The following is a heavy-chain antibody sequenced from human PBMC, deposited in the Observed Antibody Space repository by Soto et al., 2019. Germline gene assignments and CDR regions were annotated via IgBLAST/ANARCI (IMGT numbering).Heavy chain of an antibody. CDR1: GFTFSSYG. D-gene: IGHD6-13*01. Sequence: QVQLVESGGGVVQPGRSLRLSCAASGFTFSSYGMHWVRQAPGKGLEWVAVIWYDGSNKYYADSVKGRFTISRDNSKNPLYLQMNSLRAEDTAVYYCARASGKLSTFDYWGQVTLVTVSS. CDR2: IWYDGSNK. V-gene: IGHV3-33*01. J-gene: IGHJ4*02. CDR3: ARASGKLSTFDY.